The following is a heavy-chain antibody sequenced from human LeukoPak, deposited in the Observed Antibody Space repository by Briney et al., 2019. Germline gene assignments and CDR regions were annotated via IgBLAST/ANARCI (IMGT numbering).Heavy chain of an antibody. CDR3: ARALGDYWDAFDI. CDR2: INPSGGST. Sequence: ASVKVSCKASGYTFTSYYMHWVRQASGQGLEWMGIINPSGGSTSYAQKFQGRVTMTRDTSTSTVYMELSSLRSEDTAVYYCARALGDYWDAFDIWGQGTMVTVSS. D-gene: IGHD4-17*01. V-gene: IGHV1-46*01. CDR1: GYTFTSYY. J-gene: IGHJ3*02.